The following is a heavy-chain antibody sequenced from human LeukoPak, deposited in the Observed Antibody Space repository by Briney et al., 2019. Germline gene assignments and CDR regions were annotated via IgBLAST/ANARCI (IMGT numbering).Heavy chain of an antibody. V-gene: IGHV1-69*06. D-gene: IGHD3-10*01. Sequence: SVKVSFKASGGTFSSYAISWVRQAPGQGLEWMGGIIPIFGTANYAQKFQGRVTITADKSTSTAYMELSSLRSEDTAVYYCAREEEGLLTFDYWGQGTLVTVSS. J-gene: IGHJ4*02. CDR2: IIPIFGTA. CDR1: GGTFSSYA. CDR3: AREEEGLLTFDY.